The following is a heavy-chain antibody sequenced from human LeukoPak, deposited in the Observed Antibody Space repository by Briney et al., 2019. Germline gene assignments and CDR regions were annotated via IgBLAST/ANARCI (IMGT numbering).Heavy chain of an antibody. V-gene: IGHV1-8*02. CDR1: GYTFTSYG. CDR3: VRAPPNWGFDY. CDR2: MSPNSGDT. Sequence: ASVKVSCKASGYTFTSYGISWVRQATGQGLEWLGWMSPNSGDTGYAQKFQGRVTMTSDSSISTAYMELSSLRSEDTAIYYCVRAPPNWGFDYWGQGTLVTVSS. D-gene: IGHD7-27*01. J-gene: IGHJ4*02.